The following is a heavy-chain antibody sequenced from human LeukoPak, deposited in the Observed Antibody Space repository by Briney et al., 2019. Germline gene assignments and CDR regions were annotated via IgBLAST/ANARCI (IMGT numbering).Heavy chain of an antibody. D-gene: IGHD1-7*01. J-gene: IGHJ4*02. CDR2: IWYDGSNK. V-gene: IGHV3-33*08. CDR1: GFTFSSYG. Sequence: GGSLRLSCAASGFTFSSYGMHWVRQAPGKGLEWVAVIWYDGSNKYYADSVKGRFTISRDNSKNTPYLQMNSLRAEDTAVYYCARATYNWNSYYFDYWGQGTLVTVSS. CDR3: ARATYNWNSYYFDY.